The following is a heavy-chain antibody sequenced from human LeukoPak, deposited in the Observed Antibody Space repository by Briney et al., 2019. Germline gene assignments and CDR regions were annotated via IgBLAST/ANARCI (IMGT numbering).Heavy chain of an antibody. V-gene: IGHV4-39*07. CDR2: IYYSGST. Sequence: PSETLSLTCTVSGGSISSSSYYWGWIRQPPGKGLEWIGSIYYSGSTSYNPSLKSRVTISVDTSKNQFSLKLSSVTAADTAVYYCARGFGHIVVVTAIRPYNWFDPWGQGTLVTVSS. J-gene: IGHJ5*02. D-gene: IGHD2-21*02. CDR3: ARGFGHIVVVTAIRPYNWFDP. CDR1: GGSISSSSYY.